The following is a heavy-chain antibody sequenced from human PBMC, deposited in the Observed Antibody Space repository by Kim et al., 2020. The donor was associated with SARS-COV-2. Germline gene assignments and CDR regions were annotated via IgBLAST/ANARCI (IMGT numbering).Heavy chain of an antibody. CDR3: ARENGDPGVRYYYYYGMDV. Sequence: GGSLRLSCAASGFTFSSYGMHWVRQAPGKGLEWVAVIWYDGSNKYYADSVKGRFTISRDNSKNTLYLQMNSLRAEDTAVYYCARENGDPGVRYYYYYGMDVWGQGTTVTVSS. V-gene: IGHV3-33*01. D-gene: IGHD4-17*01. CDR2: IWYDGSNK. J-gene: IGHJ6*02. CDR1: GFTFSSYG.